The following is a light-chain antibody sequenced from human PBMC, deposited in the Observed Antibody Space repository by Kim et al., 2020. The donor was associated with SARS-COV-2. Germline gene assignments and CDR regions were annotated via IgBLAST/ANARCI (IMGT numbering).Light chain of an antibody. CDR1: QSLVHSDGNTY. CDR2: KVS. J-gene: IGKJ2*01. V-gene: IGKV2-30*02. CDR3: MQNTHLHT. Sequence: DVVMTQSPLSLPVTLGQPASISCRSSQSLVHSDGNTYLSWFQQRPGQSPRRLIYKVSNRDSGVPDRFSGSGSGTDFTLKISRVEAEDVAIYYCMQNTHLHTFGQGTKLEI.